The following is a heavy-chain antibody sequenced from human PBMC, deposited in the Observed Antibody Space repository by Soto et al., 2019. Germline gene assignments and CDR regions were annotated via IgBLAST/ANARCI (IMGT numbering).Heavy chain of an antibody. CDR2: IFSNDEK. CDR3: ARICRGDYIWGTIYSFDY. D-gene: IGHD3-16*01. CDR1: GFSLSNARMG. Sequence: QVTLKESGPALVKPTETLTLTCTVSGFSLSNARMGVSWIRQPPGKALEWLAHIFSNDEKSYSTSLKSNLTISKVTSKSQVVLTLTNMDPVDTATYYCARICRGDYIWGTIYSFDYWGQGTLVTVSS. J-gene: IGHJ4*02. V-gene: IGHV2-26*01.